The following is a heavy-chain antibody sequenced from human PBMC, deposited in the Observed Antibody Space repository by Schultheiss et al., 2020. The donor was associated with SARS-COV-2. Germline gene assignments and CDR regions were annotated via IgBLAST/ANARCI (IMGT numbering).Heavy chain of an antibody. Sequence: GGSLRLSCAASGFTFSNAWMSWVRQAPGKGLEWVSSIGGSGTNTFYTDSVKGRFSISRDNSENTLTLQMNSLRAEDSAIYFCAKGLNSGTYYGGNDAFDIWGQGTVVTVSS. V-gene: IGHV3-23*01. CDR1: GFTFSNAW. CDR2: IGGSGTNT. CDR3: AKGLNSGTYYGGNDAFDI. J-gene: IGHJ3*02. D-gene: IGHD1-26*01.